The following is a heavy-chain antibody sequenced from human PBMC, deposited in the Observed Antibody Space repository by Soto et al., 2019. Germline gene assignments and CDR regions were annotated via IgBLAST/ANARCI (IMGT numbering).Heavy chain of an antibody. V-gene: IGHV2-5*02. CDR1: GFSLSTSGVG. D-gene: IGHD3-10*01. Sequence: QITLKESGPTLVKPTQTLTLTCTFSGFSLSTSGVGVGWIRQTPGKALEWLALIYWDDDKRYSPSLKSRLTITKDTSKNQVVLTITNMDPVDTATYYCAHRRFDPEPDYFDYWGQGTLVTVSS. CDR3: AHRRFDPEPDYFDY. CDR2: IYWDDDK. J-gene: IGHJ4*02.